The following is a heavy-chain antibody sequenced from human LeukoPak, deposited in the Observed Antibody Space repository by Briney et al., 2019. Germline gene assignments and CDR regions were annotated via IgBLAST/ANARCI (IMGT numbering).Heavy chain of an antibody. V-gene: IGHV3-66*01. CDR2: IYSGGSA. J-gene: IGHJ1*01. CDR3: ARGGIGYYDSSGYDEYFQH. Sequence: GGSLRLSCAASGFTVSTNYMSWVRQAPGKGLEWVSLIYSGGSAYYADSVKGRFTISRDNSKNTLYLQMNSLRAEDTALYYCARGGIGYYDSSGYDEYFQHWGQGTLVTVSS. CDR1: GFTVSTNY. D-gene: IGHD3-22*01.